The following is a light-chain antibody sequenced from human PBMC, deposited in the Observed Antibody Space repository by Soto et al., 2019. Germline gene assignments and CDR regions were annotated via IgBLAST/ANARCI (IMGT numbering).Light chain of an antibody. CDR3: QQCGSSPQT. J-gene: IGKJ4*01. V-gene: IGKV3-20*01. CDR2: GAS. CDR1: QTVSSTY. Sequence: EIVLTQSPGTLSLSPGERATLSCRASQTVSSTYLAWYQQKPGQAPRLLIYGASSRATGIPDRFSGSGSGTDFTLTISRLEPEDFAVYYCQQCGSSPQTFGGGNKVEIK.